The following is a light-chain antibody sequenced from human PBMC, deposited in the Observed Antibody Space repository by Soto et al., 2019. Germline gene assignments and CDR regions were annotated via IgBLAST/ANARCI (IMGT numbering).Light chain of an antibody. J-gene: IGKJ1*01. Sequence: DVQMTQSPSTLSASVGDRVTITCRASQSIGSWLAWYQQKPGEAPKLLISDASNLESGVPPWFSGRTSATEFPLTISSRQPDDFATYHCQQYKEFRTFGQGTKVEIK. V-gene: IGKV1-5*01. CDR3: QQYKEFRT. CDR2: DAS. CDR1: QSIGSW.